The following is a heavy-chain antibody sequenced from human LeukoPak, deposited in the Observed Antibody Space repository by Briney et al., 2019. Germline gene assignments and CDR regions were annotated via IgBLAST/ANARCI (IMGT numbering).Heavy chain of an antibody. D-gene: IGHD1-26*01. V-gene: IGHV4-38-2*02. CDR2: IYPCGST. CDR3: ARLTSGQAFDY. Sequence: NTSETLSLTCTVSGYPISSGYYWGWIRQPPGKGLEWIGSIYPCGSTYYNPSLESRHHQSVDASKNQFTLKLSSVTAADTAVYYCARLTSGQAFDYWGQRTLVSVSS. J-gene: IGHJ4*02. CDR1: GYPISSGYY.